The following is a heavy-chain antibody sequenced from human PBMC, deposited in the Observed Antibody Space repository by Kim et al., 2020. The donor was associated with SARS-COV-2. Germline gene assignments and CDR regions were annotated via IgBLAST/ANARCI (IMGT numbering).Heavy chain of an antibody. V-gene: IGHV1-46*01. Sequence: ASVKVSCKASGYTFTSYYMHWVRQAPGQGLEWMGIINPSGGSTSYAQKFQGRVTMTRDMSTSTVYMELSSLRSEDTAVYYCARGWGIQLWEYYYGMDVWGQGTTVTVSS. CDR3: ARGWGIQLWEYYYGMDV. CDR2: INPSGGST. CDR1: GYTFTSYY. J-gene: IGHJ6*02. D-gene: IGHD5-18*01.